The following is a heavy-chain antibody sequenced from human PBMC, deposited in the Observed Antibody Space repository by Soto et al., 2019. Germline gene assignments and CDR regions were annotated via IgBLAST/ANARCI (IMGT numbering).Heavy chain of an antibody. CDR2: IFHSGNT. CDR1: GGSITGSDW. V-gene: IGHV4-4*02. CDR3: ANRPFFTWAPINGLDV. J-gene: IGHJ6*02. Sequence: QMQLQESGPGLVKPSETLSLTCVVSGGSITGSDWWTWVRQSPEKGLEWIGEIFHSGNTNYSPSLKSRVTISLDKSANQFSLKVQSVTAAATAIYYCANRPFFTWAPINGLDVRAPGTTMIVSS. D-gene: IGHD3-3*02.